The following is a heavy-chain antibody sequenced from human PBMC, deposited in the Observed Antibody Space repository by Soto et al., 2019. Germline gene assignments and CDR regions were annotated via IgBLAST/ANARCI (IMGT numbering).Heavy chain of an antibody. CDR3: TIDIDCLWGDYGVSAY. Sequence: SETLSLTCTVSGGSISSGGYYWSWIRQHPGKGLEWIGYIYYSGSTYYNPSLKSRVTISVDTSKNQFSLKLSSVTAADTAVYYCTIDIDCLWGDYGVSAYRGQGTPVP. CDR1: GGSISSGGYY. J-gene: IGHJ4*02. V-gene: IGHV4-31*03. CDR2: IYYSGST. D-gene: IGHD4-17*01.